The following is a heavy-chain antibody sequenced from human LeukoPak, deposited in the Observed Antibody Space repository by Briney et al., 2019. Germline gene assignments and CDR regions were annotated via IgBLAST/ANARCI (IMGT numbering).Heavy chain of an antibody. Sequence: GGSLRLSCAASGFTLSSYAMSWVRQAPGKGLEWVSAISGSGGSTYYADSVKGRFTISRDNSKNTLYLQMNSLRAEDTAVYYCANGLTIYDAFDIWGQGTMVTVSS. V-gene: IGHV3-23*01. D-gene: IGHD3-3*01. J-gene: IGHJ3*02. CDR1: GFTLSSYA. CDR3: ANGLTIYDAFDI. CDR2: ISGSGGST.